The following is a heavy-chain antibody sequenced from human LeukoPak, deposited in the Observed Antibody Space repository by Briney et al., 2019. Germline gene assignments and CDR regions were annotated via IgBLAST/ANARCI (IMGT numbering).Heavy chain of an antibody. D-gene: IGHD3-22*01. CDR2: ISGSGSRT. CDR3: ATPFRAGTDSSGYYPHY. CDR1: GFTFSSYA. J-gene: IGHJ4*02. Sequence: PGGSLRLSCAGSGFTFSSYAMSWVRQAPGKGLEWVSGISGSGSRTYYADSVRGRFTISRDNSKNTLYLQMNSLRAEDTAVYYCATPFRAGTDSSGYYPHYWGQGTLVTVSS. V-gene: IGHV3-23*01.